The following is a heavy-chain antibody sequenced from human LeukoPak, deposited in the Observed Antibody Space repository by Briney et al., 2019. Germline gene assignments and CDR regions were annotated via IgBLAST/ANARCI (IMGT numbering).Heavy chain of an antibody. CDR1: SGSISGGDYW. CDR2: VYYSGTT. CDR3: TRQLGRGLCTFDY. D-gene: IGHD2-8*01. V-gene: IGHV4-39*01. Sequence: PSETLSLTCTVSSGSISGGDYWWGWIRPPPGKEREWIGSVYYSGTTYYSPSLTSRVTVSVDTSKNQFSLRPSSVTAADTAVYYCTRQLGRGLCTFDYWGRGTLVTVSS. J-gene: IGHJ4*02.